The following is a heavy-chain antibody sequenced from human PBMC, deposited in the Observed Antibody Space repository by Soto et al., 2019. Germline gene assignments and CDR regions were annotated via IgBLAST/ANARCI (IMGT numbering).Heavy chain of an antibody. CDR1: GYTFSSYG. J-gene: IGHJ4*02. CDR2: ISAYNGDT. CDR3: ARSGAYCTSITCLFDSF. Sequence: QAQLVQYGAEVKKPGASVKVSCRASGYTFSSYGYAWVRQATGQGLEWMGWISAYNGDTNYAQKFQDRVTLTTDTSTTTAYMELRNLGSDDTAVYYCARSGAYCTSITCLFDSFWGLGTLVTVSS. V-gene: IGHV1-18*01. D-gene: IGHD2-8*01.